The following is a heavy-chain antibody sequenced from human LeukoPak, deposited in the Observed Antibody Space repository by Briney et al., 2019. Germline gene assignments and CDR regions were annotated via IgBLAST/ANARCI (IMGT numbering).Heavy chain of an antibody. CDR1: GFTFSSYG. V-gene: IGHV3-33*01. D-gene: IGHD3-22*01. Sequence: QTGGSLRLSCAASGFTFSSYGMHWVRQAPGEGLEWVAVMWYDGSNKYYADSVKGRFTISRDNSKNTLYLQMNSLRAEDTAVYYCARGRDFYDSSGHIDYWGQGTLVTVSS. CDR2: MWYDGSNK. J-gene: IGHJ4*02. CDR3: ARGRDFYDSSGHIDY.